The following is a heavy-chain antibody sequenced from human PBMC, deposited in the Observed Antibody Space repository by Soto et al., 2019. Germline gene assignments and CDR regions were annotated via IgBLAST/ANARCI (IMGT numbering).Heavy chain of an antibody. CDR3: ARAVAGTSAYYYHFYYMDV. CDR2: ISSSGSTI. Sequence: QVQLVESGGGLVKPGGSLRLSCAASGFTFSDYYMSWIRQAPGKGLEWVSYISSSGSTIYYADSVKGRFTISRDNAKNSLYLQMNSLRAEDTVVYYCARAVAGTSAYYYHFYYMDVWGKGTTVTVSS. CDR1: GFTFSDYY. V-gene: IGHV3-11*01. D-gene: IGHD6-19*01. J-gene: IGHJ6*03.